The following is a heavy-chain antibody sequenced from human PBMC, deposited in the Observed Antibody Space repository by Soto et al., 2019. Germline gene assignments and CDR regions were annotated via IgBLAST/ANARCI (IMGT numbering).Heavy chain of an antibody. CDR2: TYYRSKWYN. V-gene: IGHV6-1*01. D-gene: IGHD5-12*01. CDR3: ARDPWLKGYYYYGMDV. Sequence: PSQTLSLTCVISGDSVSSNSAAWNWIRQSPSRGLEWLGRTYYRSKWYNDYAVSVKSRITINPDTSKNQFSLQLNSVTPEDTAVYYCARDPWLKGYYYYGMDVWGQGTTVTVYS. CDR1: GDSVSSNSAA. J-gene: IGHJ6*02.